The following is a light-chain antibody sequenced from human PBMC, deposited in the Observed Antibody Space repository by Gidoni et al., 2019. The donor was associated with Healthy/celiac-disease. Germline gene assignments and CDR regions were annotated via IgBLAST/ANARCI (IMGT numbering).Light chain of an antibody. CDR1: SSNIGAGYD. J-gene: IGLJ1*01. CDR2: GNS. Sequence: QSVLTQPPSVPGAPGQRVTISCTGSSSNIGAGYDVHWYQQLPGTAPKLLIYGNSNRPSGVPDRFSGSKSGTSASLAITGLQAEDEADYYCQSYDSSLSGSDVFGTGTKVTVL. V-gene: IGLV1-40*01. CDR3: QSYDSSLSGSDV.